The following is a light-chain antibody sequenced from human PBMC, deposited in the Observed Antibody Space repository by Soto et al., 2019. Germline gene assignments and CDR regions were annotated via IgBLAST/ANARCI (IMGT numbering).Light chain of an antibody. V-gene: IGLV2-23*01. Sequence: QSALAQPASVSGSPGQSITISCTGASGYVGTYSLVSWYQQHPGKAPKVVIYEGHKRPSGVPDRFSGSTSVKTASLTISGLQTDDEADYYCCLYVGATTYVFGTGTKVTVL. CDR2: EGH. J-gene: IGLJ1*01. CDR1: SGYVGTYSL. CDR3: CLYVGATTYV.